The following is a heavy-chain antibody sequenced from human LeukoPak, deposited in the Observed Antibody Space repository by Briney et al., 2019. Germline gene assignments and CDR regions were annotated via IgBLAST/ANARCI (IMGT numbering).Heavy chain of an antibody. D-gene: IGHD3-22*01. V-gene: IGHV3-48*02. Sequence: GGSLRLSCAASGFTFSSYSMNWVRQAPGKGLEWVSYISSSSSTIYYADSVKSRFAISRDNAKNSLYLQMSSLRDEDTAVYYCARGRYDSSGYRVDYWGQGTLVTVSS. J-gene: IGHJ4*02. CDR1: GFTFSSYS. CDR2: ISSSSSTI. CDR3: ARGRYDSSGYRVDY.